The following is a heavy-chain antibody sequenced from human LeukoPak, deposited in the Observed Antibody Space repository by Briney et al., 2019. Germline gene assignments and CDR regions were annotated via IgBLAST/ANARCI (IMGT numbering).Heavy chain of an antibody. D-gene: IGHD3-10*01. Sequence: PSETLSLTCTVSGGSISNSFYYWGWIRQPPGKGLEWIGSINYSGSTYYNPSLKSRVTISVDTSKNQFSLKLSSVTAADTAVYYCARTRYYYNSRSYGAPYYFDYWGQGTLVTVSS. CDR3: ARTRYYYNSRSYGAPYYFDY. CDR2: INYSGST. CDR1: GGSISNSFYY. V-gene: IGHV4-39*01. J-gene: IGHJ4*02.